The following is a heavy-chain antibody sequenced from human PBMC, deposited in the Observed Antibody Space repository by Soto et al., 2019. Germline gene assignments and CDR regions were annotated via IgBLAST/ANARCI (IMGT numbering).Heavy chain of an antibody. V-gene: IGHV3-33*01. D-gene: IGHD1-7*01. Sequence: QEHLVESGGGVVQPGRSLRLSSAASGSIFSGYGIHWVRHAPGKGLEGVAVIWYDGSNKYYADSVKGRFTISRDNSKNMLYREMDSLRVEDTAIYCCARDGIGGTAFRGFCDYWGQGTLVTVSS. CDR1: GSIFSGYG. CDR3: ARDGIGGTAFRGFCDY. CDR2: IWYDGSNK. J-gene: IGHJ4*02.